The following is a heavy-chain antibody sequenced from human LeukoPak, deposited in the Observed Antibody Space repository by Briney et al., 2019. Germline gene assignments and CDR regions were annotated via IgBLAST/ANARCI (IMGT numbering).Heavy chain of an antibody. CDR1: GFIFSNYW. V-gene: IGHV3-23*01. CDR3: AKSEGDIVVVPAATLDY. CDR2: ISGSGGST. J-gene: IGHJ4*02. D-gene: IGHD2-2*01. Sequence: GGSLRLSCVASGFIFSNYWMYWVRQAPGKGLEWVSAISGSGGSTYYADSVKGRFTISRDNSKNTLYLQMSSLRAEDTAVYYCAKSEGDIVVVPAATLDYWGQGTLVTVSS.